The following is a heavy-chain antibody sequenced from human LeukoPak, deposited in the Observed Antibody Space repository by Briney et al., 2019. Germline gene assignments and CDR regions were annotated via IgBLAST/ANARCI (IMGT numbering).Heavy chain of an antibody. D-gene: IGHD1-26*01. CDR3: ARVYPSGSYYPPRDY. V-gene: IGHV1-18*01. Sequence: ASVKVSCKASGYTFTSYGISWVRQAPGQGLEWMGWISAYNGNTNYAQKLQGRVTMTTDTSTSTAYMELRSLRSDDTAVYYCARVYPSGSYYPPRDYWGQGTLVTVSS. J-gene: IGHJ4*02. CDR1: GYTFTSYG. CDR2: ISAYNGNT.